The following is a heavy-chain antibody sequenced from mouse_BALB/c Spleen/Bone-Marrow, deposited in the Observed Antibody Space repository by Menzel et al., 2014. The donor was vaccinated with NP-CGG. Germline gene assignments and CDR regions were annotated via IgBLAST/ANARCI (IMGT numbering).Heavy chain of an antibody. CDR3: ARSEGNYAMDY. J-gene: IGHJ4*01. CDR2: IYPGDGDT. V-gene: IGHV1-87*01. Sequence: VMLVESGAELARPGASVKLSCKASGYTFTSYWMQWVKQRPGQGLEWIGAIYPGDGDTRYTQKFKGKATLTADKSSSTAYMQLSSLASEDSAVYYCARSEGNYAMDYWGQGTSVTVSS. CDR1: GYTFTSYW.